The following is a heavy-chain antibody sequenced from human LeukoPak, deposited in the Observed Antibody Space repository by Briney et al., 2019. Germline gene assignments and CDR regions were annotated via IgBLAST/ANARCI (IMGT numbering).Heavy chain of an antibody. CDR2: IWYDGSDK. CDR1: GFTFSSYS. CDR3: ARYSSSWYSIDY. D-gene: IGHD6-13*01. Sequence: PGGSLRLSCAASGFTFSSYSMNWVRQAPGKGLEWVAVIWYDGSDKYYADSVKGRFTISRDKSKNTLYLQMNRLRAEDTAVYYCARYSSSWYSIDYWGQGTLVTVSS. J-gene: IGHJ4*02. V-gene: IGHV3-33*08.